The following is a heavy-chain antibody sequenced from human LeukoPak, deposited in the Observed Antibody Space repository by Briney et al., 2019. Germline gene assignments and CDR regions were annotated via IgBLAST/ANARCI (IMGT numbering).Heavy chain of an antibody. V-gene: IGHV1-69*13. CDR1: GGTFSSYA. CDR3: ARGPVVPAAMSYLYYYYGMDV. D-gene: IGHD2-2*01. Sequence: ASVKVSGKASGGTFSSYAISWVRQAPGQGLEWMGGIMPIFGTANYAQKFQGRVTITADESTSTAYMELSSLRSEDTAVYYCARGPVVPAAMSYLYYYYGMDVWGKGTTVTVSS. J-gene: IGHJ6*04. CDR2: IMPIFGTA.